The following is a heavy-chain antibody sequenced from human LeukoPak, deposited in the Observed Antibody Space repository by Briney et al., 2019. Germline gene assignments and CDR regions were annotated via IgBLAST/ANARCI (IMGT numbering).Heavy chain of an antibody. V-gene: IGHV1-2*02. J-gene: IGHJ4*02. CDR1: GYTFTGYY. D-gene: IGHD3-22*01. CDR3: ARDPPNYYDSSGYPDY. CDR2: IDPNSGGA. Sequence: ASVKVSCKASGYTFTGYYIHWVRQAPGQGLEWMGWIDPNSGGANYAQRFQGRVTMIRDTSISTAYMELSRLRSDDTAVYYCARDPPNYYDSSGYPDYWGQGTLVTVSS.